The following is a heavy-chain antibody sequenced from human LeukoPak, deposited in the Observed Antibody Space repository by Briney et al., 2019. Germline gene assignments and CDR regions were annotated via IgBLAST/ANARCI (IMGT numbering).Heavy chain of an antibody. CDR2: ISTTGGYV. J-gene: IGHJ4*02. CDR1: GFTFSTYS. D-gene: IGHD1-26*01. CDR3: ARDLVLSRPVGAGEKVDY. V-gene: IGHV3-21*01. Sequence: GGSLTLSCAASGFTFSTYSMNWVRQAPGKGLEWVSSISTTGGYVYYADSVKGRFTMSRDNAENSLYLQMDSLRAEDTAVYYCARDLVLSRPVGAGEKVDYWGQGTLVTVSS.